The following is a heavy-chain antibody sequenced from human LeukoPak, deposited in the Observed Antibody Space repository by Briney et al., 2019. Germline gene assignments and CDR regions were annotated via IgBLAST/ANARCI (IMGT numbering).Heavy chain of an antibody. D-gene: IGHD5-12*01. CDR2: IYYSEST. CDR1: GGSISSYY. Sequence: SETLSLTCTVSGGSISSYYWSWIRQPPGKGLEWIGYIYYSESTNYNPSLKSRVTISADMSKKQFSLKLSSVTAADTAVYYCARDGQYSGYDYRDYWGQGTLVTVSS. V-gene: IGHV4-59*01. CDR3: ARDGQYSGYDYRDY. J-gene: IGHJ4*02.